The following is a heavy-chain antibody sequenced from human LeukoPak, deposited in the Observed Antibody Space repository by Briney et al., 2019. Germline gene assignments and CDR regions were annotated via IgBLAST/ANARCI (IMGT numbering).Heavy chain of an antibody. V-gene: IGHV4-59*01. Sequence: SETLSLTCTVSGGSINSYYWSRIRQPPGKGLEWIGYIYNSETINYNPSLTSRVTISLDTSKNQVSLKLTSVTAADTAVYYCVRVGGASSILFAFDIWGQGTMVTVSS. CDR2: IYNSETI. CDR1: GGSINSYY. D-gene: IGHD6-6*01. CDR3: VRVGGASSILFAFDI. J-gene: IGHJ3*02.